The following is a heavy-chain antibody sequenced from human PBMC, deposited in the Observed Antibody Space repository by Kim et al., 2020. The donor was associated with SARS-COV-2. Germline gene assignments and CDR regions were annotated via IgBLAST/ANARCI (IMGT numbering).Heavy chain of an antibody. V-gene: IGHV3-74*01. D-gene: IGHD5-12*01. CDR3: VRGGPSRDDYAGVV. Sequence: ADSGKGRFTISRDDAKNTLYLQVNSLRVEDTAVYYCVRGGPSRDDYAGVVWGQGTLVTVSS. J-gene: IGHJ4*02.